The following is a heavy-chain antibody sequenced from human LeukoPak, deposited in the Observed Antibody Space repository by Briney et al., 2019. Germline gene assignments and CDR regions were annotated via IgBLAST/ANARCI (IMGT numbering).Heavy chain of an antibody. CDR2: ITGNGGST. J-gene: IGHJ4*02. CDR1: GFTFSTYA. V-gene: IGHV3-23*01. CDR3: ARDSGSYLQPTDY. Sequence: GGSLRLSGAASGFTFSTYAMTWARQAPGKGLEWVSSITGNGGSTYYADSVKGRFTISRDNSKNTLYLQMNSLRAEDTAVYHCARDSGSYLQPTDYWGQGTLVTVSS. D-gene: IGHD1-26*01.